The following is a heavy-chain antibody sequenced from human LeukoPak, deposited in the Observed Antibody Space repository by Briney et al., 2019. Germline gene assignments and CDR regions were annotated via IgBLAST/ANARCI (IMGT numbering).Heavy chain of an antibody. CDR3: ARSKVKNVVVPAATLDY. J-gene: IGHJ4*02. CDR2: ISSSSSYI. CDR1: GFTLSSYS. V-gene: IGHV3-21*01. Sequence: GGSLRLSCAASGFTLSSYSMNWVRQAPGKGLEWVSSISSSSSYIYYADSVKGRFTISRDNAKNSLYLQMNSLRAEDTAVYYRARSKVKNVVVPAATLDYWGQGTLVTVSS. D-gene: IGHD2-2*01.